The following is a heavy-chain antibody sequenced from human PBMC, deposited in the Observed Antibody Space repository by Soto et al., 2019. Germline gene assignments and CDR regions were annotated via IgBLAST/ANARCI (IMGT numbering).Heavy chain of an antibody. Sequence: QVQLEQSGAEVKKPGSSVKVSCKASGGTLSDHGVAWLRQAPGQGLEWMGGTIPVFNTAKYAQKLQCRVTVTADKFTNIAYMELSSLRSEDTALYFCARGVYGSGNYYTGPSAFDIWGQGTMVIVSS. CDR2: TIPVFNTA. CDR1: GGTLSDHG. J-gene: IGHJ3*02. D-gene: IGHD3-10*01. V-gene: IGHV1-69*06. CDR3: ARGVYGSGNYYTGPSAFDI.